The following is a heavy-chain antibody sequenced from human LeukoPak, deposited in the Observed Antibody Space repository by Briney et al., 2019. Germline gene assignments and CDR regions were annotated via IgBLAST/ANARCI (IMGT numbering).Heavy chain of an antibody. CDR1: GFSFSNYA. CDR2: ISGSGGGT. D-gene: IGHD6-13*01. Sequence: GGSLRLSCAASGFSFSNYAMSWVRQTPRKGLEWVSVISGSGGGTYYAESVKGRFTISRDNSKNTLYLQMDSLRAEDTAVYHCAKDRLDGAAAEYWGQGTLVTVSS. CDR3: AKDRLDGAAAEY. V-gene: IGHV3-23*01. J-gene: IGHJ4*02.